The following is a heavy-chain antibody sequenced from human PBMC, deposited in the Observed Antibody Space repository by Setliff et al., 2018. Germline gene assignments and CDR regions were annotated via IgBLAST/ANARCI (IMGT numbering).Heavy chain of an antibody. J-gene: IGHJ4*02. CDR3: ARDRGGGLYDY. CDR1: GFTFSTHA. D-gene: IGHD3-16*01. V-gene: IGHV3-33*01. Sequence: LRLSCGASGFTFSTHAMHWVRQAPGKGLEWVAMIWFDGSNTHYPGSVKGRFTISRDNAKNSLFLQMNSLRAEDTAMYFCARDRGGGLYDYWGQGTLVTVSS. CDR2: IWFDGSNT.